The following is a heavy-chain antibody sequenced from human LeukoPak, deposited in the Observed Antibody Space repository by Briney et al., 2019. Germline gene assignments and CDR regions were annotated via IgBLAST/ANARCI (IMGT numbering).Heavy chain of an antibody. CDR3: ARSHCSSTSCYFSGFDP. V-gene: IGHV1-69*01. CDR1: GATFSSYA. J-gene: IGHJ5*02. D-gene: IGHD2-2*01. Sequence: SGKLCCKAAGATFSSYAISWVRQAPGQGLGWMGGIIPIFGTANYAQKFQGRVTISADESTSTAYMELSSLRSEDTAVYYCARSHCSSTSCYFSGFDPWGQGALVTVAS. CDR2: IIPIFGTA.